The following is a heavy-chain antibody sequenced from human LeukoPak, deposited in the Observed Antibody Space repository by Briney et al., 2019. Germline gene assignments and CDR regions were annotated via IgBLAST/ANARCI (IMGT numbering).Heavy chain of an antibody. V-gene: IGHV4-38-2*02. Sequence: SETLSLTCTVSGGSISSGYYWGWIRQPPGKGLEWIGSIYHSGSTYYNPSLKSRVTISVDTSKNQFSLKLSSVTAADTAVYYCARTSRKQGYYFDYWGQGTLVTVSS. J-gene: IGHJ4*02. D-gene: IGHD1-14*01. CDR2: IYHSGST. CDR3: ARTSRKQGYYFDY. CDR1: GGSISSGYY.